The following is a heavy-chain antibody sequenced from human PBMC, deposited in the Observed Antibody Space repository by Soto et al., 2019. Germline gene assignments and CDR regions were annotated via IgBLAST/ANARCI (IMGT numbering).Heavy chain of an antibody. CDR1: GLTLTSQA. CDR2: ITAGGGT. V-gene: IGHV3-23*01. J-gene: IGHJ4*02. Sequence: GGSLRLSCATSGLTLTSQAMGWVRQAPGKGLEWVSSITAGGGTDYADSVRGRFTISRDNSKNTLYLQMSSLRAEDTAIYNGAKATGLLTLLAYGAQGT. CDR3: AKATGLLTLLAY. D-gene: IGHD3-9*01.